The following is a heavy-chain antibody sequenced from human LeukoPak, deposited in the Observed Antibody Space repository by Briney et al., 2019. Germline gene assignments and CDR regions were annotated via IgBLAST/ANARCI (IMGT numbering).Heavy chain of an antibody. D-gene: IGHD3-10*01. CDR2: ISGSGSTI. V-gene: IGHV3-11*01. CDR3: ARDDRGSGSGPPHDY. Sequence: GGSLRLSCAASGFTFSDYYMSWIRQAPGKGLEWGSYISGSGSTIYYADSVKGRFTISRDNSKNSLYLEMNSLRAEDTAVYYCARDDRGSGSGPPHDYWGPGTLVTVSS. CDR1: GFTFSDYY. J-gene: IGHJ4*02.